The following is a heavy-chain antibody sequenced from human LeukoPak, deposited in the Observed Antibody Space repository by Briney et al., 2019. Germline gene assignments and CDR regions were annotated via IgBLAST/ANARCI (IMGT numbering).Heavy chain of an antibody. CDR1: GFTFSSYG. V-gene: IGHV3-33*01. CDR3: ARDLWSPPQYSGSYLDSPEGYYFDY. J-gene: IGHJ4*02. Sequence: PGGSLRLSCAASGFTFSSYGMHWVRQAPGKGLEWVAVIWYDGSNKYYADSVKGRFTISRDNSKNTLYLQMNSLRAEDTAVYYCARDLWSPPQYSGSYLDSPEGYYFDYWGQGTLVTVSS. D-gene: IGHD1-26*01. CDR2: IWYDGSNK.